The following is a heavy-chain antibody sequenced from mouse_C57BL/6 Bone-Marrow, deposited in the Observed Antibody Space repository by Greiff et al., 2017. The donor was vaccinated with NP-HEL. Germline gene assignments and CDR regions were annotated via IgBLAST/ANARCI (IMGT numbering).Heavy chain of an antibody. V-gene: IGHV5-4*03. J-gene: IGHJ3*01. D-gene: IGHD3-2*02. Sequence: EVKVVESGGGLVKPGGSLKLSCAASGFTFSSYAMSWVRQTPEKRLEWVATISDGGSYTYYPDNVKGRFTISRDNAKNNLYLQMSHLKSEDTAMYYCATAQASFAYWGQGTLVTVSA. CDR2: ISDGGSYT. CDR1: GFTFSSYA. CDR3: ATAQASFAY.